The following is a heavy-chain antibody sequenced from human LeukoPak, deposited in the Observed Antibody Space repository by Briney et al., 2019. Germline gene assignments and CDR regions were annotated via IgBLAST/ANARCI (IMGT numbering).Heavy chain of an antibody. J-gene: IGHJ3*01. CDR1: GYTFRDAA. V-gene: IGHV3-23*01. CDR2: ISSSGNNA. D-gene: IGHD5-24*01. Sequence: TGGSLRLSCAVSGYTFRDAAMTWVRQAPGKGLEWVSLISSSGNNAYYADSVKGWFTISRDNSKNTLSLQMNSLRVEDTAIYYCAKDIQLSTWGLGTMVTVSS. CDR3: AKDIQLST.